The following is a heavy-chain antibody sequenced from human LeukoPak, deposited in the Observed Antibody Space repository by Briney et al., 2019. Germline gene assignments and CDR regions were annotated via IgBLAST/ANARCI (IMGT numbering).Heavy chain of an antibody. Sequence: SETLSLTCAVYGGSFSGYYWSWIRQPPGKGLEWVGEINHSGSTNYNPSLKSRVTISVDTSKNQFSLKLSSVTAADTAVYYCAREKGTSDYWGQGTLVTVSS. D-gene: IGHD1-1*01. CDR2: INHSGST. CDR1: GGSFSGYY. CDR3: AREKGTSDY. V-gene: IGHV4-34*01. J-gene: IGHJ4*02.